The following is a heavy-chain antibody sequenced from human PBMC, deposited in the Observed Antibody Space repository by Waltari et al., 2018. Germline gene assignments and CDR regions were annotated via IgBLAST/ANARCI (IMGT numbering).Heavy chain of an antibody. CDR2: INGDGRST. Sequence: EVQLEESGGGLVQPGGSLRLSCAASGFTFSSHWIHWVRQAPGKGLVWVSRINGDGRSTSYADSVKGRFIISRDNAKNTLYLQMNSLRAEDTAVYYCSRDLQHDDFGRGRDYWGQGTLVTVSS. CDR3: SRDLQHDDFGRGRDY. J-gene: IGHJ4*02. V-gene: IGHV3-74*01. CDR1: GFTFSSHW. D-gene: IGHD4-17*01.